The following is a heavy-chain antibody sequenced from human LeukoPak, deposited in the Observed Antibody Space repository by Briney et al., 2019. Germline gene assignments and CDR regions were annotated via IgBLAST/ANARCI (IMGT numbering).Heavy chain of an antibody. CDR1: GGSFSGYY. V-gene: IGHV4-34*01. D-gene: IGHD1-26*01. CDR3: ARLLV. Sequence: SEXXSLTCAVYGGSFSGYYWSWIRQPPGKGLEWMGEMNHSGSTKYNPSLMSRGNITVETSNNQFSLKLRSVTAADTAVYYCARLLVWGQGTLVTVSS. CDR2: MNHSGST. J-gene: IGHJ4*02.